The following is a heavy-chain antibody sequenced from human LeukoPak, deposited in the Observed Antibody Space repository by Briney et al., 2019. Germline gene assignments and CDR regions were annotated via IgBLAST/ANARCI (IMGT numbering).Heavy chain of an antibody. D-gene: IGHD1-20*01. V-gene: IGHV3-30*18. CDR2: ISYDGSNK. Sequence: PGGSLRLSCAASGFTFSSYEMNWVRQAPGKGLEWVAVISYDGSNKYYADSVKGRFTVSRDNSKNTLYLQMNSLRAEDTAVYYCAKDLTGTMDAFDIWGQGTMVTVSS. J-gene: IGHJ3*02. CDR3: AKDLTGTMDAFDI. CDR1: GFTFSSYE.